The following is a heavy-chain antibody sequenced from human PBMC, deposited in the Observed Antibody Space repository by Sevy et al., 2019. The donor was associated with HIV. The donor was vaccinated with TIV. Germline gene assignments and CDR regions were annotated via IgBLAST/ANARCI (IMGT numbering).Heavy chain of an antibody. CDR1: GGSISNSY. CDR2: IYYSGST. D-gene: IGHD3-10*01. J-gene: IGHJ4*02. Sequence: SETLSLTCTVSGGSISNSYWSWIWQPPGKGLEWIGYIYYSGSTNYNPSLKSRVTMSIDTSKNQFSLNLSSVTAADTAVYYCARGGGYYISGSLWGQGTLVTVSS. V-gene: IGHV4-59*01. CDR3: ARGGGYYISGSL.